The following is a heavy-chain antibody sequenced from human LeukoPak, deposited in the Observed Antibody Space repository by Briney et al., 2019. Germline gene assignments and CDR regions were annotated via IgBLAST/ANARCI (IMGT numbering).Heavy chain of an antibody. CDR2: IKPSGAST. CDR1: GYTFTSYY. D-gene: IGHD6-13*01. CDR3: ARGYSSSWYFDY. Sequence: ASVKVSCKASGYTFTSYYMHWVRQAPGQGLEWMGVIKPSGASTSYAQKFQGRVTMTRDTSTSTVYMELSSLRSEDTAVYSCARGYSSSWYFDYWGQGTLVTVSS. J-gene: IGHJ4*02. V-gene: IGHV1-46*01.